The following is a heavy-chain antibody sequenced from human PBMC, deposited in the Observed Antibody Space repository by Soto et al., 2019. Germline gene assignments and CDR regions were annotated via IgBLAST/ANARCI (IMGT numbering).Heavy chain of an antibody. Sequence: QVQLVESGGSVVQPGRSLRLSCAASGFTFSSDGMHWVRQAPSKGLEWVAVISYDGSNKYYADSVKGRFTISRDNSKNTLYLQMNSLRAEDTSVYYCAKQEVSAAAAFDYWGQGTLVTVSS. D-gene: IGHD6-13*01. CDR1: GFTFSSDG. V-gene: IGHV3-30*18. CDR3: AKQEVSAAAAFDY. CDR2: ISYDGSNK. J-gene: IGHJ4*02.